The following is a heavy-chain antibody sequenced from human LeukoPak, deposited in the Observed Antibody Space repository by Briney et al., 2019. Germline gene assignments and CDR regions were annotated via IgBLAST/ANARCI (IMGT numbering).Heavy chain of an antibody. Sequence: SETLSLTCAVYGGSFSGYYWSWIRQPPGKGLEWIGYIYYSGSTNYNPSLKSRVTISVDTSKNQFSLKLSSVTAADTAVYYCARAPITIFGVVRGSSPWFDPWGQGTLVTVSS. CDR3: ARAPITIFGVVRGSSPWFDP. D-gene: IGHD3-3*01. V-gene: IGHV4-59*01. J-gene: IGHJ5*02. CDR2: IYYSGST. CDR1: GGSFSGYY.